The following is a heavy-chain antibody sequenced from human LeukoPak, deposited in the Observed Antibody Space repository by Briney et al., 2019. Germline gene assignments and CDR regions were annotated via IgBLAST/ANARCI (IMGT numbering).Heavy chain of an antibody. V-gene: IGHV3-49*04. CDR3: ARGGVYCSSVSCSVDY. CDR1: GFTFSNYA. D-gene: IGHD2-2*01. CDR2: IRSKAYGGAT. J-gene: IGHJ4*02. Sequence: GGSLRLSCAGSGFTFSNYAMTWVRQAPGKGLEWVGFIRSKAYGGATENAASVKGRFTISRDDSKSIAYLQMNSLKTEDTAVYYCARGGVYCSSVSCSVDYWGQGILVTVSS.